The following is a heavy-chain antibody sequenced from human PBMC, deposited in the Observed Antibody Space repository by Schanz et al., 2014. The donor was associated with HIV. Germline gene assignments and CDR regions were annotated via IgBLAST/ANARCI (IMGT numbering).Heavy chain of an antibody. D-gene: IGHD2-15*01. V-gene: IGHV3-23*04. CDR3: ALSRPSGYGGSWYFDL. CDR1: GFSFSSYA. CDR2: ISGSSIT. J-gene: IGHJ2*01. Sequence: VQLVESGGGVVQPGGSLRLSCAASGFSFSSYAMSWVRQAPGKGLEWVSAISGSSITYSADSVKGRFTISRDNSKNTLYLQMNSLRAEDTAVYYCALSRPSGYGGSWYFDLWGRDTLVAVSS.